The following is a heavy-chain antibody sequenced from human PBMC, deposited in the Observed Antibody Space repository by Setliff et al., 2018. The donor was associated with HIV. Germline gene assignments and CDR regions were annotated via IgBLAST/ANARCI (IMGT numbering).Heavy chain of an antibody. CDR2: IYYSGGP. Sequence: PSETLSLTCTVSGGSISSYYWSWIRQPPGRGLEWIGHIYYSGGPDYNPSLKSRVTISVDTSKNQFSLKLTSVTAADTAIYYCARGARYAYYYESSGYYRHFDYWGQGTLVTVSS. CDR1: GGSISSYY. V-gene: IGHV4-59*08. D-gene: IGHD3-22*01. J-gene: IGHJ4*02. CDR3: ARGARYAYYYESSGYYRHFDY.